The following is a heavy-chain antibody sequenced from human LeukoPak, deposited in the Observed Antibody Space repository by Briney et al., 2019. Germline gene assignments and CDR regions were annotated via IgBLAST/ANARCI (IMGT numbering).Heavy chain of an antibody. Sequence: PGGPLRLSCAASGFTFSSYAMSWVRQAPGKGLEWVSAISGSGGSTYYADSVKGRFTISRDNSKNTLYLQMNSLRAEDTAVYYCAKDSMVRGANDYWGQGTLVTVSS. D-gene: IGHD3-10*01. CDR2: ISGSGGST. V-gene: IGHV3-23*01. CDR3: AKDSMVRGANDY. CDR1: GFTFSSYA. J-gene: IGHJ4*02.